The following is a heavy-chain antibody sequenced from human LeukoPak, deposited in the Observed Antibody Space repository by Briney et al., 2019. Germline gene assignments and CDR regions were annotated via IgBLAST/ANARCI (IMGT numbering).Heavy chain of an antibody. CDR1: GFTFSSYS. CDR2: IHRSGNTK. D-gene: IGHD3-10*01. J-gene: IGHJ1*01. V-gene: IGHV3-48*01. CDR3: VRRGLIVTDYLER. Sequence: GGSLRLSWAASGFTFSSYSMNWVRKARGKGLEWVSYIHRSGNTKYYADSVKGRFTISRDDAKNSLFLQMNSLRVEDTAVYYCVRRGLIVTDYLERWGQGPLVIVSS.